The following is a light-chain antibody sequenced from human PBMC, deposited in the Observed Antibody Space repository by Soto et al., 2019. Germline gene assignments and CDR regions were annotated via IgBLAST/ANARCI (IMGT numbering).Light chain of an antibody. CDR1: SSNIGAGYD. J-gene: IGLJ2*01. Sequence: QSALTQPPSVSGAPGQRVTISCTGSSSNIGAGYDVHWYQQLPGTAPKLLIYSNNNRPSGVPDRFSGSKSGTSASLAITGLQAEDEADYYCQSYDSSLSGCVVFGGGTKLTVL. V-gene: IGLV1-40*01. CDR3: QSYDSSLSGCVV. CDR2: SNN.